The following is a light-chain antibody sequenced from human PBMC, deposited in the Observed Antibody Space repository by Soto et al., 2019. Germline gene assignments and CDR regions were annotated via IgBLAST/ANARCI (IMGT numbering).Light chain of an antibody. Sequence: AIQMTQSPSSLSASVGDRVTITCRASQGIGNDLGWYQQKPGKAPKLLIYAASSLQSGVPSRFSGSGSGTDFTLTISSLQPEDFATYYCLQDYNYPPTFGQGTELEI. V-gene: IGKV1-6*01. CDR1: QGIGND. J-gene: IGKJ2*01. CDR2: AAS. CDR3: LQDYNYPPT.